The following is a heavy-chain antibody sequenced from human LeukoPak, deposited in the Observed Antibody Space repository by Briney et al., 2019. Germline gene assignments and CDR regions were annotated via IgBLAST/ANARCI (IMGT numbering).Heavy chain of an antibody. CDR3: ARQGSGGRAFDI. Sequence: PETLSLTPIVSVGSTSSYYWSWIRQPPGGGLEWIGYIYSSGSTNSNPSLKSRVTISVDTSKSQFSLKMTSVTAADTAVYYCARQGSGGRAFDIWGQGTMVTVSS. CDR1: VGSTSSYY. CDR2: IYSSGST. D-gene: IGHD1-26*01. V-gene: IGHV4-59*08. J-gene: IGHJ3*02.